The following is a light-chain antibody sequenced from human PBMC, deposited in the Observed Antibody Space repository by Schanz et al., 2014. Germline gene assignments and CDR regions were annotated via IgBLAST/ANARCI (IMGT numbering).Light chain of an antibody. V-gene: IGKV1-5*01. CDR2: DAF. CDR3: QQYTAYPWT. CDR1: QSISSW. J-gene: IGKJ1*01. Sequence: DIQMTQSPSTLSASVGDRVTITCRASQSISSWLAWYQQKPGKAPELLIYDAFNLKSGVPSRFSGSGSGTYFTLTISSLQPDDFATYSCQQYTAYPWTFGQGTKVEMK.